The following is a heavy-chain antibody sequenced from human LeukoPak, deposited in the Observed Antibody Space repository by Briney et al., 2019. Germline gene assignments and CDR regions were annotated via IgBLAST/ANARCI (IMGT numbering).Heavy chain of an antibody. J-gene: IGHJ4*02. CDR3: ARWSNYGGFDY. V-gene: IGHV1-69*13. D-gene: IGHD4-11*01. CDR2: IIPIFGTA. Sequence: ASVKVSCKGSGGTFSSYAISWVRQAPGQGLEWMGGIIPIFGTANYAQKFQGRVTITADESTSTAYMELSSLRSEDTVVYYCARWSNYGGFDYWGQGTLVTVSS. CDR1: GGTFSSYA.